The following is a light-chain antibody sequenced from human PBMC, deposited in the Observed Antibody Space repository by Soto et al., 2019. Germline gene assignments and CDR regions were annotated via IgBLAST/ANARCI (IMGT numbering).Light chain of an antibody. Sequence: QSALTQPASMSGSPGQSITISCTGTSSDIGDYNYVSWYQQRPYEAPKLVIYDVNSRPSGVSDRFSGSKSGNTASLTISGLQTEDEADYYCCSYTSSITYVFGTGTKVTVL. J-gene: IGLJ1*01. V-gene: IGLV2-14*01. CDR3: CSYTSSITYV. CDR2: DVN. CDR1: SSDIGDYNY.